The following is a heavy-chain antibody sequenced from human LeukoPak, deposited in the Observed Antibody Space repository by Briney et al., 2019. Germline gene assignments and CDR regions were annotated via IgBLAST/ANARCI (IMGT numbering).Heavy chain of an antibody. D-gene: IGHD2-15*01. V-gene: IGHV4-39*01. CDR3: ASYCSGGSCLANRADAFDI. J-gene: IGHJ3*02. Sequence: SETLSLTCAVYGGSFSGYYWGWIRQPPGKGLEWIGSIYYSGSTYYNPSLKSRVTISVDTSKNQFSLKLSSVTAADTAVYYCASYCSGGSCLANRADAFDIWGQGTMVTVSS. CDR2: IYYSGST. CDR1: GGSFSGYY.